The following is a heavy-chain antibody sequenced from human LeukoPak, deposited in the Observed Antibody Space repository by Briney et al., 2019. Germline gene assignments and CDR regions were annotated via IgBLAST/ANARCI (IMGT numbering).Heavy chain of an antibody. CDR2: ISSSSTYI. V-gene: IGHV3-21*06. D-gene: IGHD5-24*01. CDR1: GFPFSDPY. CDR3: ARGEQKATITGLDS. Sequence: PGGSLRLSCAAPGFPFSDPYTNWVRQAPRKGLEWVSPISSSSTYIYYADSVKGRFTISRDNAENSLYLQMNGLRVEDTAVYFCARGEQKATITGLDSWGQGTLVTVSS. J-gene: IGHJ4*02.